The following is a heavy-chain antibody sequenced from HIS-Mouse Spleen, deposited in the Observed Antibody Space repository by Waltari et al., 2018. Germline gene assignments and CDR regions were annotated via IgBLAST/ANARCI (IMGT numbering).Heavy chain of an antibody. CDR2: ISSSSSYI. V-gene: IGHV3-21*01. CDR1: GFTFSSYS. J-gene: IGHJ5*02. D-gene: IGHD5-12*01. Sequence: EVQLVESGGGLVKPGGSLRLSCAASGFTFSSYSMNWVRQAPGKGLEWVSSISSSSSYIYYVDSVKGRFTISRDNAKNSLYLQMNSLRAEDTAVYYCARDPSGYDNHWGQGTLVTVSS. CDR3: ARDPSGYDNH.